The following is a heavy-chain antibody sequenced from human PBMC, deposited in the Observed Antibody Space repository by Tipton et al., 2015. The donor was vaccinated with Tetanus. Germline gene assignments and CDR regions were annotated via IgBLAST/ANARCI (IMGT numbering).Heavy chain of an antibody. D-gene: IGHD3-3*01. V-gene: IGHV4-59*11. CDR2: IYSNGIT. J-gene: IGHJ6*02. CDR1: GGSMSSHY. Sequence: TLSLTCSVSGGSMSSHYWSWIRQSPGTGLEWIGYIYSNGITNYNPSLKSRVTMSVDTSKKQFSLKLNFVTAADTAVYYCARDRSITIFGVVPINYYYGMDVWGQGTTVTVSS. CDR3: ARDRSITIFGVVPINYYYGMDV.